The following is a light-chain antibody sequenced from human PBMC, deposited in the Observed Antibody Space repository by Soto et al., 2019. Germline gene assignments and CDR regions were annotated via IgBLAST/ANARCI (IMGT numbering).Light chain of an antibody. J-gene: IGLJ3*02. CDR2: EVT. CDR1: NSDVGGYNY. CDR3: SSYAGSNVWV. V-gene: IGLV2-8*01. Sequence: QSVLTQPPSASGSPGQSVTISCTGTNSDVGGYNYVSWYQQHPGKAPKLMIYEVTKRPSGVPDLFSGSKSGNTASLTVSGLQAEDAADYYGSSYAGSNVWVFGGGTKVTVL.